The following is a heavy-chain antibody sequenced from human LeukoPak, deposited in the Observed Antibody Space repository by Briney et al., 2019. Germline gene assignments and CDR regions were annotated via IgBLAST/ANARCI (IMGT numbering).Heavy chain of an antibody. Sequence: SETLSLTCTVSGGSISSYYWSWIRQPPGKGLEWIGCICYSGSTNYNPSLKSRVTISVDTSKNQFSLKLSSVTAADTAVYYCARAGYSYGPIGYWGQGTLVTVSS. CDR3: ARAGYSYGPIGY. V-gene: IGHV4-59*01. CDR1: GGSISSYY. J-gene: IGHJ4*02. CDR2: ICYSGST. D-gene: IGHD5-18*01.